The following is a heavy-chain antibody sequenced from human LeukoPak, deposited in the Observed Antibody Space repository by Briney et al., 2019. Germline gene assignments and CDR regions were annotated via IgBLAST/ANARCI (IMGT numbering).Heavy chain of an antibody. Sequence: ASVKVFCKASGYTFTGYYMHWVRQAPGQGLEWMGRINPNSGGTNYAQKFQGRVTMTRGTSISTAYMELRRLRSDDTAVYYCARDVKLYYYDSSGYCNGAFDIWGQGTMVTVSS. J-gene: IGHJ3*02. CDR3: ARDVKLYYYDSSGYCNGAFDI. D-gene: IGHD3-22*01. V-gene: IGHV1-2*06. CDR2: INPNSGGT. CDR1: GYTFTGYY.